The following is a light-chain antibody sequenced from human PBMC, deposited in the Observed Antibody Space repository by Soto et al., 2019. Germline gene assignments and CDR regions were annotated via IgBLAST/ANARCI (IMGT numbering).Light chain of an antibody. CDR2: YDS. J-gene: IGLJ2*01. CDR3: QVWDSSSDHHVV. V-gene: IGLV3-21*04. CDR1: NIGSKS. Sequence: SYELTQPPSVSVAPGKTARITCGGNNIGSKSVHWYQQKPGQAPVLVIYYDSDRPSGIPERLSGSNSGNTATLTISRVESGDEADYYCQVWDSSSDHHVVFGGGTKLTV.